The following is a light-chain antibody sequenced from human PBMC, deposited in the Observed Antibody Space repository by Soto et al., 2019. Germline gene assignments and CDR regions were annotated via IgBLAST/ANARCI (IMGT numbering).Light chain of an antibody. Sequence: QSALTQPPSASGSPGQSVAISCTGTSSDAGGYNYVSWYQQHPGKAPKLMIYEVSKRPSGVPDRFSGSKSGNTASLTVSRLQAEDEADYYCSSYVGSNNFYVFGTGTKVTVL. V-gene: IGLV2-8*01. CDR1: SSDAGGYNY. CDR2: EVS. J-gene: IGLJ1*01. CDR3: SSYVGSNNFYV.